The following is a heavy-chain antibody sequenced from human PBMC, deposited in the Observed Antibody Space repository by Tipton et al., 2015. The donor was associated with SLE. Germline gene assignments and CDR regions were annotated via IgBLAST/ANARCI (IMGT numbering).Heavy chain of an antibody. D-gene: IGHD4-17*01. Sequence: TLSLTCTVSGDSINSSRYYWGWIRQPPGKGLEWIGSIYYSGAMYYNPSLRRRVTISIDTSKSQFSLRLRSVTAADTAVYYCARDPYGDSDGRYFQDWGQGTLVTVSS. V-gene: IGHV4-39*07. J-gene: IGHJ1*01. CDR1: GDSINSSRYY. CDR2: IYYSGAM. CDR3: ARDPYGDSDGRYFQD.